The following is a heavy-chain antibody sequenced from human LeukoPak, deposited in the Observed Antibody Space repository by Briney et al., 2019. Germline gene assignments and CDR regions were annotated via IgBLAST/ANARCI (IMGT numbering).Heavy chain of an antibody. D-gene: IGHD1-26*01. CDR3: ASSPVGATDY. V-gene: IGHV4-39*07. Sequence: PSETLSLTCTVSGGSLSSSSYYWGWIRQPPGTGLEWIGEINQSGSTNYSPSLKSRVTISIDTSKNQFSLKLSSVTAADTAVYYCASSPVGATDYWGQGTLVTVSS. CDR2: INQSGST. J-gene: IGHJ4*02. CDR1: GGSLSSSSYY.